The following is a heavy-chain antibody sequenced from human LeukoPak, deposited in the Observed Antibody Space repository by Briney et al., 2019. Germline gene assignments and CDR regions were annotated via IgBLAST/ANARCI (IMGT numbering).Heavy chain of an antibody. V-gene: IGHV3-48*01. D-gene: IGHD2-8*01. CDR1: GFAFSSSS. Sequence: SGGSLRLSCEASGFAFSSSSMNWVRQAPGKGLEWVSYISGSSDIIYYTDSVKGRFTISRDNAKNSLYLQMNSLRAEDTAVYYCARDRGMVDVWGKGTTVTVSS. J-gene: IGHJ6*04. CDR2: ISGSSDII. CDR3: ARDRGMVDV.